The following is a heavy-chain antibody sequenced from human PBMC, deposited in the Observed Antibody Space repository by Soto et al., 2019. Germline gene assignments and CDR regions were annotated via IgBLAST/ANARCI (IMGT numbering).Heavy chain of an antibody. Sequence: QVQLVQSGAEVKKPGSSVKVSCKASGGTFSSYAISWVRQAPGQGLEWMGGIIPIFGTANYAQKFQGRVTISADESTSTAYMELSSRRSEGTAVYYCAREIGYGQDAFDIWGEGTMVTVSS. J-gene: IGHJ3*02. CDR2: IIPIFGTA. D-gene: IGHD1-1*01. CDR1: GGTFSSYA. CDR3: AREIGYGQDAFDI. V-gene: IGHV1-69*12.